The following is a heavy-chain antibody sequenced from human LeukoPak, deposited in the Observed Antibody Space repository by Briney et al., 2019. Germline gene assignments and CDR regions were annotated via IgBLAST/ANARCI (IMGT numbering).Heavy chain of an antibody. Sequence: SETLSLTCTVSGGSISSYYWSWIRQPPGKGLEWIGYIYYSGSTNYNPSLKSRVTISVDTSKNQFSLKLSSVTAADTAVYYCARGPPNWGGGGGYFDYWGQGTLVTVSS. J-gene: IGHJ4*02. CDR1: GGSISSYY. CDR3: ARGPPNWGGGGGYFDY. CDR2: IYYSGST. D-gene: IGHD7-27*01. V-gene: IGHV4-59*01.